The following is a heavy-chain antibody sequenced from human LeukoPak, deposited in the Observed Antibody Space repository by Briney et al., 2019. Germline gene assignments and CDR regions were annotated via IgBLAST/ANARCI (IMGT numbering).Heavy chain of an antibody. CDR3: ARGLRGIAAAGTRVNWFDP. Sequence: SETLSLTCAVYGGSFSGYYWGWIRQPPGKGLEWIGEINHSGSTNYNPSLKSRVTISVDTSKNQFSLKLSSVTAADTAVYYCARGLRGIAAAGTRVNWFDPWGQGTLVTVSS. CDR1: GGSFSGYY. V-gene: IGHV4-34*01. J-gene: IGHJ5*02. D-gene: IGHD6-13*01. CDR2: INHSGST.